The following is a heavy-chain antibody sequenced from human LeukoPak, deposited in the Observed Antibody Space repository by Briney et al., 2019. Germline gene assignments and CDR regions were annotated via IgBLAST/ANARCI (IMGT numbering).Heavy chain of an antibody. CDR3: AKGYCSGGSCYTPDAFDI. CDR1: GGSISSYY. CDR2: ICYSGST. V-gene: IGHV4-59*01. Sequence: PSETLSLTCTVSGGSISSYYWSWIRQPPGKGLEWIGYICYSGSTNYNPSLKSRVTISVDTSKNQFSLKLSSVTAADTAVYYCAKGYCSGGSCYTPDAFDIWGQGTMVTVSS. J-gene: IGHJ3*02. D-gene: IGHD2-15*01.